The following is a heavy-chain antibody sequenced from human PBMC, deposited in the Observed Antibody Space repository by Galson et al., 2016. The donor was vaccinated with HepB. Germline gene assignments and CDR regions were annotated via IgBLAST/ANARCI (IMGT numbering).Heavy chain of an antibody. CDR2: IYTGGTT. CDR1: GFTVSSNY. D-gene: IGHD6-13*01. J-gene: IGHJ4*02. V-gene: IGHV3-66*02. Sequence: SLRLSCAASGFTVSSNYMSWVRQAPGKGLEWVSVIYTGGTTYYADSVQGRFSISRDNSKNTLFPQMNSLRPEDTAVYYCARDHRGIAAAGTGGYWGQGTLVTVSS. CDR3: ARDHRGIAAAGTGGY.